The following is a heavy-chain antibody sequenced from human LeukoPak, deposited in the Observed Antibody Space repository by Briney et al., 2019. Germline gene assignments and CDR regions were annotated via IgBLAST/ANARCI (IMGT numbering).Heavy chain of an antibody. CDR1: GYTFTSYG. Sequence: GASVKVSCKASGYTFTSYGISWVRQAPGQGLEWMGWISAYNGNTNYAQKLQGRVTMTTDTSTSTAYMELRSLRSDDTAVYYCARDGAYYDSSGYGERGAFDIWGQGTMVTVSS. CDR2: ISAYNGNT. CDR3: ARDGAYYDSSGYGERGAFDI. V-gene: IGHV1-18*01. J-gene: IGHJ3*02. D-gene: IGHD3-22*01.